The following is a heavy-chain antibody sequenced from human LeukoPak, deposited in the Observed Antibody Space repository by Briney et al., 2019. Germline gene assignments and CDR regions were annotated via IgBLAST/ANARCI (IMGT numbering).Heavy chain of an antibody. CDR3: ARPRDSIVGTTTPTRLATLDI. Sequence: GGSLRLSCAASGFTFSSNAMSWVRQAPGKGLEWVSAISTGGGSTYYADSVKGRFTISRDNPNNTLYLQMNNLRAEDTPVYYCARPRDSIVGTTTPTRLATLDIWGQGTMATVSS. CDR2: ISTGGGST. CDR1: GFTFSSNA. V-gene: IGHV3-23*01. D-gene: IGHD1-26*01. J-gene: IGHJ3*02.